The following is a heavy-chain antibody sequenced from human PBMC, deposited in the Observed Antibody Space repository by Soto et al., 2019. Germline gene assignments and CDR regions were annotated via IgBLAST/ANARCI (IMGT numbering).Heavy chain of an antibody. V-gene: IGHV3-33*01. Sequence: GGSLRLSCAASGFTFSSYGMHWVRQAPGKGLEWVAVIWYDGSNKYYADSVKGRFTISRDNSKNTLYLQMNSLRAEDTAVYYCARDIVVVVAATRQYYYGMGVWGQGTTVTVSS. CDR3: ARDIVVVVAATRQYYYGMGV. D-gene: IGHD2-15*01. CDR2: IWYDGSNK. J-gene: IGHJ6*02. CDR1: GFTFSSYG.